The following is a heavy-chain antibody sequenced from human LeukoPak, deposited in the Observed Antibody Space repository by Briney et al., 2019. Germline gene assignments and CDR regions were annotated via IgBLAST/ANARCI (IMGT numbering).Heavy chain of an antibody. CDR1: GFTFSSYG. Sequence: GVSLRLSCAASGFTFSSYGMHWVRQAPGKGLEWVAFIRYDGSNKYYADSVKGRFTISRDNSKNTLYLQMNSLRAEDTAVYYCAKAPKRYFGPVLFGWGQGTLVTVSS. CDR2: IRYDGSNK. J-gene: IGHJ4*02. V-gene: IGHV3-30*02. D-gene: IGHD3-9*01. CDR3: AKAPKRYFGPVLFG.